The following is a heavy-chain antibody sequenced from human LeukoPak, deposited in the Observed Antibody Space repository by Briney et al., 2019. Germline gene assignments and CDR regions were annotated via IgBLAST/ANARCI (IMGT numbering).Heavy chain of an antibody. J-gene: IGHJ4*02. CDR2: VKQDGSEK. D-gene: IGHD6-19*01. V-gene: IGHV3-7*01. CDR3: ARELAVTGPFDY. Sequence: GGSLRLSCAASGFTFSNNWMSWVRQAPGKGLEWVANVKQDGSEKYYADSVKGRFTISRDNAKNSLYMQMNSLGAEDTAVYYCARELAVTGPFDYWGQGTLVTVSS. CDR1: GFTFSNNW.